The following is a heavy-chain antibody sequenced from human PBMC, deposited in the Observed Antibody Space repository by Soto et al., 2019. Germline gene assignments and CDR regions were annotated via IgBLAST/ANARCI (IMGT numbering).Heavy chain of an antibody. CDR3: ARDRDRDVPSGSYYYYGMDV. CDR1: GFTFSSYG. V-gene: IGHV3-33*01. Sequence: VGSLRLSCAASGFTFSSYGMHWVRQAPGKGLEWVAVIWYDGSNKYYADSVKGRFTISRDNSKNTLYLQMNSLRAEDTAVYYCARDRDRDVPSGSYYYYGMDVWGQGTTVTVSS. CDR2: IWYDGSNK. D-gene: IGHD1-26*01. J-gene: IGHJ6*02.